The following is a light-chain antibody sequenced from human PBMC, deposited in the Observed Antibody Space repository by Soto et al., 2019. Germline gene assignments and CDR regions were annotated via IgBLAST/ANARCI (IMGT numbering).Light chain of an antibody. CDR2: AAS. V-gene: IGKV1-9*01. J-gene: IGKJ3*01. CDR3: QEVNSYPLT. Sequence: DIQLTQSPSFLSASVGDRVTITCRASQGISSFLAWYQQKPGKAPKLLIYAASTLQSGVPSRFSGSGPGTEFTLTISSLQPEDFATYFCQEVNSYPLTFGPGTNVDI. CDR1: QGISSF.